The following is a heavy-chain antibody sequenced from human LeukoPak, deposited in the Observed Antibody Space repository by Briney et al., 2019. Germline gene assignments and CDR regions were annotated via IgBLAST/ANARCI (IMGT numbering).Heavy chain of an antibody. D-gene: IGHD3-9*01. CDR2: IGAYNGNT. V-gene: IGHV1-18*01. Sequence: ASVKVSCKASGYTFTSYGISWVRQAPGQGLEWMGWIGAYNGNTNYAQKLQGRVTMTTDTSTSTAYMELRSLRSDDTAVYYCARDPGYDILTGYSHYFDYWGQGTLVTVSS. CDR1: GYTFTSYG. J-gene: IGHJ4*02. CDR3: ARDPGYDILTGYSHYFDY.